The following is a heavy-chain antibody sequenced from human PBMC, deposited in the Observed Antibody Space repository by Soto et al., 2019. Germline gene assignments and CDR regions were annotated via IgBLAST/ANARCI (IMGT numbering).Heavy chain of an antibody. V-gene: IGHV4-34*01. J-gene: IGHJ5*02. Sequence: SSETLSLTCAVYGGSFSGYYWSWIRQPPGKGLEWIGEINHSGSTNYNPSLKSRVTISVDTSKNQFSLKLSSVTAADTAVYYCARLDIVVVPAARKVSGWFDPWGQGTLVTVSS. CDR1: GGSFSGYY. CDR2: INHSGST. CDR3: ARLDIVVVPAARKVSGWFDP. D-gene: IGHD2-2*01.